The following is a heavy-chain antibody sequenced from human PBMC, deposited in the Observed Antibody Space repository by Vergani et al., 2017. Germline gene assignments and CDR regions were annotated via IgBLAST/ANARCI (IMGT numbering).Heavy chain of an antibody. J-gene: IGHJ4*02. V-gene: IGHV3-15*01. Sequence: EVQLVESGGGLVKPGGSLRLSCAASGVTFSNAWMSWVCQAPGKGLEGVGRIKSKTDGGTTDYAAPVKGRFTISRDDSKNTLYLQMNSLKTEDTAVYYCTTDGRGFTVTTNPIDYWGQGTLVTVSS. D-gene: IGHD4-17*01. CDR1: GVTFSNAW. CDR3: TTDGRGFTVTTNPIDY. CDR2: IKSKTDGGTT.